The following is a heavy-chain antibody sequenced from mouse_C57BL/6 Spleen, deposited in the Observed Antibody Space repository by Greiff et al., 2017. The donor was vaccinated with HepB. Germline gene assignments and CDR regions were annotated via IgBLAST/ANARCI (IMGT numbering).Heavy chain of an antibody. CDR3: ARWRDVGYFDV. CDR2: ISSGSSTI. V-gene: IGHV5-17*01. J-gene: IGHJ1*03. CDR1: GFTFSDYG. Sequence: EVMLVESGGGLVKPGGSLKLSCAASGFTFSDYGMHWVRQAPEKGLEWVAYISSGSSTIYYADTVKGRFTISRDNAKNTLFLQMTSLRSEDTAMYYCARWRDVGYFDVWGTGTTVTVSS. D-gene: IGHD3-3*01.